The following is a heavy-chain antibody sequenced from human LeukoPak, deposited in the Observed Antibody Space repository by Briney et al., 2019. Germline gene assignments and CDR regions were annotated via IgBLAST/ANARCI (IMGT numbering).Heavy chain of an antibody. CDR1: GFTFSNHA. CDR2: ISDSGGNT. Sequence: GGSLRLSCAASGFTFSNHAMTWVRQAPGKGLEWVSSISDSGGNTFYADSVKGRFTISRDNSKNTLYLQMNSLRAEDTAVYYCAKAPSDYWGQGTLVTVSS. CDR3: AKAPSDY. J-gene: IGHJ4*02. V-gene: IGHV3-23*01.